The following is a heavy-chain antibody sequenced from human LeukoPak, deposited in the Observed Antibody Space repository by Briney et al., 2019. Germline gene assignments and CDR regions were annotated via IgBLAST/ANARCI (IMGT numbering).Heavy chain of an antibody. D-gene: IGHD5-12*01. J-gene: IGHJ4*02. CDR1: GFTFSSYG. CDR2: ISYDGSNK. Sequence: GGSLRLSCAASGFTFSSYGMHWVRQAPGKGLEWVAVISYDGSNKYYADSVKGRFTISRDYSKNTLYLQMNSLRAEDTAVYYCAKERRGYDWRVFDYWGQGTLVTVSS. CDR3: AKERRGYDWRVFDY. V-gene: IGHV3-30*18.